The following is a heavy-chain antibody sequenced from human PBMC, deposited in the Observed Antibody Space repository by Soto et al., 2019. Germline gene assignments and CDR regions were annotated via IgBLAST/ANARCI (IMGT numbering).Heavy chain of an antibody. D-gene: IGHD6-25*01. V-gene: IGHV3-30*18. CDR2: ISHDGSNQ. J-gene: IGHJ4*02. CDR1: GFTLRTSG. Sequence: QVQLVESGGGVVQPGGSLRLSCVASGFTLRTSGMHWVRQAPSKGLEWVAVISHDGSNQFYAESVKGRFTISRDNSKNMLYLQMNSLRADDSAVYFCAKDSSAAFDYWGQGTVATVSS. CDR3: AKDSSAAFDY.